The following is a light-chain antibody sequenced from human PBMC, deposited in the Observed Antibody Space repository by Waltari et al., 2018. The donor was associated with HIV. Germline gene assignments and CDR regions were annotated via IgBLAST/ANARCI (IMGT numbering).Light chain of an antibody. V-gene: IGLV3-21*02. CDR2: DDD. Sequence: SYVLTQPPSLSVAPGQTATITCGGDKIGRKSVHWYQQKPGQAPILVSFDDDDRPSGIPDVFAGSNSGNTATLTITRVEAGHEADYYCQVWDMDADLPIFGGGTTLTVL. CDR3: QVWDMDADLPI. J-gene: IGLJ2*01. CDR1: KIGRKS.